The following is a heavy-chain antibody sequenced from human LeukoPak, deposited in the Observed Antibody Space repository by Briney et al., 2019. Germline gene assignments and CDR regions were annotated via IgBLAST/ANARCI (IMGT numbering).Heavy chain of an antibody. CDR1: GFTFDAYA. CDR3: AVDLYSSVWYGAFDM. CDR2: ISWNSGTI. V-gene: IGHV3-9*01. J-gene: IGHJ3*02. Sequence: GGSLRVSCAASGFTFDAYAMHWVRQAQGKGLEWVSGISWNSGTIGYADSVKGRFTISRDNAKNSLYLQMNSLRAEDTALYFCAVDLYSSVWYGAFDMWGQGTMVTVST. D-gene: IGHD6-19*01.